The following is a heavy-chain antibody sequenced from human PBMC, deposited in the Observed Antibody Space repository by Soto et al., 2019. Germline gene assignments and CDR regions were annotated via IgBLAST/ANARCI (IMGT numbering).Heavy chain of an antibody. Sequence: EVQLVESGGTLVKPGGSLRLSCAASGFTFSSAWMTWVRQAPGKGLEWVGRIKSKTDGGTTDYAAPVKGRFTISRDDSKNTLYLQMKSMKTEDAAVYYCTTFVAALAAAGDYWGQGTVATVSS. J-gene: IGHJ4*02. CDR3: TTFVAALAAAGDY. D-gene: IGHD6-13*01. V-gene: IGHV3-15*02. CDR1: GFTFSSAW. CDR2: IKSKTDGGTT.